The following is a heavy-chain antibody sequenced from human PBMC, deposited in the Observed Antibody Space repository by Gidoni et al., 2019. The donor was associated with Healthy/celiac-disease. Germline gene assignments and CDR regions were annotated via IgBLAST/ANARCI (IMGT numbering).Heavy chain of an antibody. CDR3: ARRRLVVYAGTRDFDY. V-gene: IGHV4-34*01. CDR2: INHSGST. CDR1: GGSFSGYY. D-gene: IGHD2-8*02. Sequence: QVQLQQWGAGLLKPSETLSLTCAVYGGSFSGYYWSWIRQPPGKGLEWIGEINHSGSTNYNPSLKSRVTISVDTSKNQFSLKLSSVTAADTAVYYCARRRLVVYAGTRDFDYWGQGTLVTVSS. J-gene: IGHJ4*02.